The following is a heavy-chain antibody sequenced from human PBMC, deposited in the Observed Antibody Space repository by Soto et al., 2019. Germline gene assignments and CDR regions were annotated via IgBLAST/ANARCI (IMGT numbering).Heavy chain of an antibody. J-gene: IGHJ4*02. Sequence: GTPSLTCAVSGGSLSSGNWWGWVRPSPRKGLEWIGEISHSGNTNHNPSLKSRVTISIDKSKNQFSLKLTSVTAADTAVYYCASHRGNTYGPYDYWGQGTLVTVSS. D-gene: IGHD5-18*01. CDR2: ISHSGNT. V-gene: IGHV4-4*02. CDR1: GGSLSSGNW. CDR3: ASHRGNTYGPYDY.